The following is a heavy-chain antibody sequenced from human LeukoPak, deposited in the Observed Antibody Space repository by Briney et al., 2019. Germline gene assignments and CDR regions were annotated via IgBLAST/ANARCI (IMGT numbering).Heavy chain of an antibody. CDR1: GLTFSSYW. Sequence: PGGSLRLSCAGSGLTFSSYWMTWVRQAPGKGLEWVANIKPDGSEEAYVDSVKGRFTISRDNAKNSLYLQMNSLRVEDTAVYYCARDDYGWGSHPYWGQGTLVTVSS. D-gene: IGHD3-10*01. CDR3: ARDDYGWGSHPY. V-gene: IGHV3-7*04. CDR2: IKPDGSEE. J-gene: IGHJ4*02.